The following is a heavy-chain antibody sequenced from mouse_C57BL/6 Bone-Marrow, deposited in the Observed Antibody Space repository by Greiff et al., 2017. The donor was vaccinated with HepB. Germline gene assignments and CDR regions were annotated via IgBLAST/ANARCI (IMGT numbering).Heavy chain of an antibody. CDR1: GYTFTSYW. J-gene: IGHJ1*03. Sequence: QVQLKQPGAELVKPGASVKMSCKASGYTFTSYWITWVKQRPGQGLEWIGDIYPGSGSTNYNEKFKSKATLTVDTSSSTACMQLSSLTSEDSAVYYCARWRNWYFDVWGTGTTVTVSS. CDR2: IYPGSGST. CDR3: ARWRNWYFDV. V-gene: IGHV1-55*01.